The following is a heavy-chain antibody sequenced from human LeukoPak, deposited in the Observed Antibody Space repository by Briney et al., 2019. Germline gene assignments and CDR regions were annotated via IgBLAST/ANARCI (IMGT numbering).Heavy chain of an antibody. CDR2: IRYDGSSK. J-gene: IGHJ4*02. Sequence: GGSLRLSCAASGFTFNSYAMHWVRQAPGKGLEWVALIRYDGSSKYYADSVKGRFTISRDNSKNTLYLQMNSLRAEDTAVYYCAKDRIVGVTSKTFDYWGQGTLVTVSS. V-gene: IGHV3-30*02. D-gene: IGHD1-26*01. CDR1: GFTFNSYA. CDR3: AKDRIVGVTSKTFDY.